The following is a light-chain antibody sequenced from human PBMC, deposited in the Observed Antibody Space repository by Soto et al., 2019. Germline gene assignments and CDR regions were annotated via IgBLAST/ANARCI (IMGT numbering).Light chain of an antibody. V-gene: IGKV1-39*01. Sequence: DIQMTQSPSSLSASVGDRVTLTSRASQSISSYLNWYQQKRGKAPKXXIYAASSLQSGVPSRFSGSGSGTDFTLTIGSLQPEDFETYYCQQSYSTPITFGQGTRLEIK. J-gene: IGKJ5*01. CDR2: AAS. CDR3: QQSYSTPIT. CDR1: QSISSY.